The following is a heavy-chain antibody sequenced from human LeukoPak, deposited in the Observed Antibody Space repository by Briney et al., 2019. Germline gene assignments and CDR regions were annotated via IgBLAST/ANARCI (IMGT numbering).Heavy chain of an antibody. V-gene: IGHV3-30*03. Sequence: GGSLRLSCAASGFTFNNYGIHWVRQAPGKGLEWVAVISFDGSDKYYADSVKGRFTISRDHSKNTLYLQMNSLKTEDTAVYYCTPHGRGDYAPLGGVDYWGQGTLVTVSS. CDR2: ISFDGSDK. J-gene: IGHJ4*02. D-gene: IGHD4-17*01. CDR3: TPHGRGDYAPLGGVDY. CDR1: GFTFNNYG.